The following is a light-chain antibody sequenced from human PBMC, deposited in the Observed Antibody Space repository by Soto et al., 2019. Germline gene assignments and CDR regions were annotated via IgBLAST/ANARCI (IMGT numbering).Light chain of an antibody. Sequence: QSVLTQPPSASGTPGQRVTISCSGSSSNIGRNTVNWFQQFPGTAPKLLIYNNDQRPSGVPDRISGSKSGTSASLAISGLQSEDEADYHCAACDDTLNGHWVFGGGTKLTVL. CDR3: AACDDTLNGHWV. CDR2: NND. CDR1: SSNIGRNT. J-gene: IGLJ3*02. V-gene: IGLV1-44*01.